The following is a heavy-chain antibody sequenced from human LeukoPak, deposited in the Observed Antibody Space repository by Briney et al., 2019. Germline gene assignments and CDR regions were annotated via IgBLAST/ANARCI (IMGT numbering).Heavy chain of an antibody. J-gene: IGHJ4*02. D-gene: IGHD1-26*01. CDR3: TRDTIGSLDY. Sequence: PGGSLRLSCAASGFTFANSWMAWVRQAPGKGREGVANIKQDGSTKHYADSLKGRFTISRDNPKNSLFLQMNNLRADDTAICYCTRDTIGSLDYWGQGILVTVAS. CDR1: GFTFANSW. V-gene: IGHV3-7*01. CDR2: IKQDGSTK.